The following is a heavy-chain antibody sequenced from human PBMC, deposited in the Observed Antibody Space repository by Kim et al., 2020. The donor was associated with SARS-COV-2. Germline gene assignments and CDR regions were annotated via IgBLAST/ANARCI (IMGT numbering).Heavy chain of an antibody. CDR1: GFTFSDYY. D-gene: IGHD6-13*01. V-gene: IGHV3-11*06. CDR2: ISSSSSNT. Sequence: GGSLRLSCAASGFTFSDYYISWIRRAPGKGLEWVSYISSSSSNTNYADSVKGRFTISRDNAKNSLYLQMNSLRAEDTAVYYCARDRVGIAAARGYGFDPWGQGTLVAVSS. CDR3: ARDRVGIAAARGYGFDP. J-gene: IGHJ5*02.